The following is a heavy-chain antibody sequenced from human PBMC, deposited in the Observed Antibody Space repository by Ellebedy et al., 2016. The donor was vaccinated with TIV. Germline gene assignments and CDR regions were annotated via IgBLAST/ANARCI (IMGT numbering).Heavy chain of an antibody. V-gene: IGHV3-30-3*01. D-gene: IGHD3-10*01. Sequence: GESLKISXAASGFTFSSYAMHWVRQAPGKGLEWLAVISYDGSNKYYADSVKGRFTISRDNSKNTLYLQMNSLRAEDTAVYYCARDLGVRVFYYYYGMDVWGQGTTVTVSS. J-gene: IGHJ6*02. CDR2: ISYDGSNK. CDR3: ARDLGVRVFYYYYGMDV. CDR1: GFTFSSYA.